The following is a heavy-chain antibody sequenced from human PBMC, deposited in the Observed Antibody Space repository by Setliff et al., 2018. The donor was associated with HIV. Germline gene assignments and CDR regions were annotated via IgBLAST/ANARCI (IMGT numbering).Heavy chain of an antibody. J-gene: IGHJ3*02. Sequence: SETLSLTCTVSGGSISSHYWSWIRQPPGKGLEWIGSIYYSRSTNYNPSLKSRVTISVDTSKNQFSLKLSSVTAADPAVYYCAREPYDYVWGSYERGFPLRDAFDIWGQGTMVTVSS. CDR3: AREPYDYVWGSYERGFPLRDAFDI. D-gene: IGHD3-16*01. V-gene: IGHV4-59*11. CDR2: IYYSRST. CDR1: GGSISSHY.